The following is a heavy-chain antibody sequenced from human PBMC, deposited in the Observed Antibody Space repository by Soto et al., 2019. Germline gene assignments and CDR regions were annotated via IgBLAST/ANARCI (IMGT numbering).Heavy chain of an antibody. CDR3: ARGYGRNFDY. Sequence: SETLSLTCAFSGCSISSSNWWIWVRQPPGKGLEWIGEINHSGSTNYNPSLKSRVTISVDTSKNQFSLKLSSVTAADTAVYYCARGYGRNFDYWGQGTLVTVSS. D-gene: IGHD5-18*01. J-gene: IGHJ4*02. CDR1: GCSISSSNW. V-gene: IGHV4-4*02. CDR2: INHSGST.